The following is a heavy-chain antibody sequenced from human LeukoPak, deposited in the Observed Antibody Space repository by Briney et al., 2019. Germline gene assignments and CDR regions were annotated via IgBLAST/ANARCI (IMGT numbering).Heavy chain of an antibody. D-gene: IGHD3/OR15-3a*01. CDR3: ARQMDSTYFDY. V-gene: IGHV5-51*01. J-gene: IGHJ4*02. CDR2: IYPGDSDT. CDR1: GYSFTSYW. Sequence: GESLKISCKGSGYSFTSYWIGWVRQMPGKGLEWMGIIYPGDSDTRYSPSFQGQVTISADKSISTAYLQWSSLKASDTAINYCARQMDSTYFDYWGQGTLVTVSS.